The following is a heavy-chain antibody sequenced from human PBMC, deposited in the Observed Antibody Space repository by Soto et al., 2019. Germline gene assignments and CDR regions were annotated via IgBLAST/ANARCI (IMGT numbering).Heavy chain of an antibody. J-gene: IGHJ5*01. CDR3: ARMASFGSLNWFDP. D-gene: IGHD5-18*01. CDR1: GYTFTSYG. Sequence: ASVKVSCKASGYTFTSYGISWVRQAPGQGLEWMGWISAYSGNTNYAQKLQGRVTMTRDTSTTTAYMELRSLRSEDTAIYYCARMASFGSLNWFDPWGQGTLVTVSS. CDR2: ISAYSGNT. V-gene: IGHV1-18*04.